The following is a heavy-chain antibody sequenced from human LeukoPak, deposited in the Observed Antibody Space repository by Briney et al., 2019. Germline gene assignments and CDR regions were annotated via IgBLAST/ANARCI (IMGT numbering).Heavy chain of an antibody. Sequence: PSETLSLTCAVYGGSFSGYYWSWIRQPPGKGLEWIGEINHSGSTNYNPSLKSRVTISVDTSKNQFSLKLSSVTAADTAVYYCARDVYYYYGMDVGGQGTTVTVS. CDR1: GGSFSGYY. CDR2: INHSGST. D-gene: IGHD3-16*01. CDR3: ARDVYYYYGMDV. J-gene: IGHJ6*02. V-gene: IGHV4-34*01.